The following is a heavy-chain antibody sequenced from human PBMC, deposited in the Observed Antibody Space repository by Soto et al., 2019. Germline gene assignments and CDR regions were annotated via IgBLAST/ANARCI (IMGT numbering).Heavy chain of an antibody. J-gene: IGHJ4*02. CDR1: GYTFTVYA. Sequence: ASVKVSCKASGYTFTVYAMHWVRQAPGQRLEWMGWINAGNGNTKYSQKFQGRVTISRDNSKNTLYLHINSLKVDDTAMYYCARAHSTGWHCFDYWGPGTLVTVSS. CDR2: INAGNGNT. CDR3: ARAHSTGWHCFDY. D-gene: IGHD6-19*01. V-gene: IGHV1-3*01.